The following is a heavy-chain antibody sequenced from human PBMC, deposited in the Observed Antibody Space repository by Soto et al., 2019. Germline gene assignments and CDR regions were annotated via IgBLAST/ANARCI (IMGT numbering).Heavy chain of an antibody. CDR2: INAGNGNT. Sequence: QVQLVQSGAEVKKPGASVKVSCKASGYTFTSYAMHWVRQAPGQRLEWMGWINAGNGNTKYSQKFQGRVTITRDTSASTAYMVLSSLRSEDTAVYYCARGTAMADWYLDLWGRGTLVTVSS. D-gene: IGHD5-18*01. CDR3: ARGTAMADWYLDL. CDR1: GYTFTSYA. J-gene: IGHJ2*01. V-gene: IGHV1-3*01.